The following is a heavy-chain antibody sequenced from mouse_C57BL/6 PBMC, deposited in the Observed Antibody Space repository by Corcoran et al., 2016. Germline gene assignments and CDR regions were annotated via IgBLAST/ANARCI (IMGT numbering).Heavy chain of an antibody. D-gene: IGHD2-10*01. CDR3: ARYPYYNTWGYSMDY. Sequence: QIQLVQSGPELKKPGETVKISCKASGYTFTTYGMSWVKQAPGKGLKWMRWINTYSGVPTYADDFKGRFAFSLETSASTAYLQINNLKNEDTATYFCARYPYYNTWGYSMDYWGQGTSVTVSS. J-gene: IGHJ4*01. V-gene: IGHV9-3*01. CDR1: GYTFTTYG. CDR2: INTYSGVP.